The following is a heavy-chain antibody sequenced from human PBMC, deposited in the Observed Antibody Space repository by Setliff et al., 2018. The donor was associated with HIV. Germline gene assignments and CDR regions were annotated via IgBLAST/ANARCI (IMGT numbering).Heavy chain of an antibody. D-gene: IGHD2-21*02. CDR3: ARGDSH. V-gene: IGHV4-59*11. Sequence: SETLSLTCTVSGGSISSHYWSWIRQPPGKGLEWIGYIYYSGSTNYNPSLKSRVTISVDTSKNQFSLKLSSVTAADTAVYYCARGDSHWGQGTLVTV. CDR2: IYYSGST. CDR1: GGSISSHY. J-gene: IGHJ4*02.